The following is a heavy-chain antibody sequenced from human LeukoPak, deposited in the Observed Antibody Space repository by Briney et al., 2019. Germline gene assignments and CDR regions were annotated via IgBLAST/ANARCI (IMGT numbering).Heavy chain of an antibody. V-gene: IGHV3-9*01. Sequence: GGSLRLSCAASGFTFDDYAIHWVRQAPGKGMEWVSGISWNSGSIGYADSVKGRFTISRDNAKNSLYLQMNSLRAEDTALYYCAKDLAVAGTYYFDYWGQGTLVTVSS. J-gene: IGHJ4*02. CDR2: ISWNSGSI. CDR3: AKDLAVAGTYYFDY. D-gene: IGHD6-19*01. CDR1: GFTFDDYA.